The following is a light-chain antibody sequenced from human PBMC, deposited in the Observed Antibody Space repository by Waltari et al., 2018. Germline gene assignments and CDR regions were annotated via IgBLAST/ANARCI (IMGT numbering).Light chain of an antibody. CDR1: SSNCGSNH. V-gene: IGLV1-47*01. Sequence: QSVLTQPPSASGTPGQRVTIPCSGSSSNCGSNHVSWYQQPPGMAPTLLIYRNDQRPSGVPDRFSGSKSGSSASLAISGLRSEDEADYYCGAWDDSLSGHYVFGTGTKVTVL. CDR2: RND. CDR3: GAWDDSLSGHYV. J-gene: IGLJ1*01.